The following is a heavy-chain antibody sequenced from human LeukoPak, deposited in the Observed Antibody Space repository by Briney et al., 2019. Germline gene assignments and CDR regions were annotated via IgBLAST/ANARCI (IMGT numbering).Heavy chain of an antibody. CDR1: GFTLSNYW. CDR2: INTDGSST. Sequence: GGSLRLSCAASGFTLSNYWIHWVRQAPGKGLVWVSRINTDGSSTNYADSVRGRFTVSRDNAKNSLYLQMNSLRAEDTSVYYCAREGPNYYDSSGYYFALDYWGQGTLVTVSS. V-gene: IGHV3-74*01. D-gene: IGHD3-22*01. CDR3: AREGPNYYDSSGYYFALDY. J-gene: IGHJ4*02.